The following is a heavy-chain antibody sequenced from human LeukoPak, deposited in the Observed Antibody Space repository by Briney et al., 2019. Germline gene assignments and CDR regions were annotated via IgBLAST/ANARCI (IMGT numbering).Heavy chain of an antibody. V-gene: IGHV4-39*07. D-gene: IGHD6-13*01. CDR1: GGSISSSSYY. J-gene: IGHJ3*02. Sequence: SETLSLTCTVSGGSISSSSYYWGWIRQPPGKGLEWIGSIYYSGSTYYNPSLKSRVTISVDTSKNQFSLKLSSVTAADTAVYYCATSYSSSWLDAFDIWGQGTMVTVSS. CDR2: IYYSGST. CDR3: ATSYSSSWLDAFDI.